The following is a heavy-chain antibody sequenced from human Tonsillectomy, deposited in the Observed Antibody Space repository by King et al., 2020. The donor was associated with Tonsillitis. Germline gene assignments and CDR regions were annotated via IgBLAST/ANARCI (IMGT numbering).Heavy chain of an antibody. CDR2: ISYDGSNK. CDR3: ANPLYSYQNYYFYAIDV. D-gene: IGHD5-18*01. V-gene: IGHV3-30*18. Sequence: VQLVESGGGVVQPGRSLRLSCAASGFTFSHYGMHWVRQAPGKGLEWVALISYDGSNKWSADALKGRFTISRDNSNNTLNLQMNSLRAEDTAVYYCANPLYSYQNYYFYAIDVWGRGTTVTVSS. CDR1: GFTFSHYG. J-gene: IGHJ6*02.